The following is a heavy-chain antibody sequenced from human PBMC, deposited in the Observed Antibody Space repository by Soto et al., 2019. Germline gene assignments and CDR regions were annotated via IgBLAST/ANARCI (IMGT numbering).Heavy chain of an antibody. Sequence: QVQLVQSGAEVKKPGSSVKVSCKASGGTFSSYAISWVRQAPGQGLEWMGGIIPIFGTANYAQKFQGRVTITAVESTSTAYMELSSLRSEDTAVYYCARDPRYSSSSSYYYGMDVWGQGTTVTVSS. D-gene: IGHD6-6*01. CDR2: IIPIFGTA. V-gene: IGHV1-69*01. CDR1: GGTFSSYA. J-gene: IGHJ6*02. CDR3: ARDPRYSSSSSYYYGMDV.